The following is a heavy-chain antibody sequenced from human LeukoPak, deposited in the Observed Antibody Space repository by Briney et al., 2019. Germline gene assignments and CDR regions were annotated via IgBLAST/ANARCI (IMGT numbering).Heavy chain of an antibody. J-gene: IGHJ6*02. V-gene: IGHV4-59*01. CDR3: ARDVWYYDPGRPESAQEGYYGMDV. Sequence: SETLSLTCTVSGGSISSYYWSWIRQPPGKGLEWIGYIYYSGSTNYNPSLKSRVTISVDTSKNQFSLKLSSVTAADTAVYYCARDVWYYDPGRPESAQEGYYGMDVWGQGTTVTVSS. D-gene: IGHD1-7*01. CDR2: IYYSGST. CDR1: GGSISSYY.